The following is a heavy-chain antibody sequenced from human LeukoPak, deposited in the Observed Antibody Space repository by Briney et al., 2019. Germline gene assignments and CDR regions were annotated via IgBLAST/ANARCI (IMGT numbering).Heavy chain of an antibody. D-gene: IGHD4-17*01. Sequence: GGSLRLSCAASGFTFSSYVMHWVRQAPGKGLEWVAFIRYDGSNKYYADSVKGRFTISRDNSKNTLYLQMNSLRAEDTAVYYCARDGDGDYVFSYYFDYWGQGTLVTVSS. CDR3: ARDGDGDYVFSYYFDY. CDR1: GFTFSSYV. J-gene: IGHJ4*02. V-gene: IGHV3-30*02. CDR2: IRYDGSNK.